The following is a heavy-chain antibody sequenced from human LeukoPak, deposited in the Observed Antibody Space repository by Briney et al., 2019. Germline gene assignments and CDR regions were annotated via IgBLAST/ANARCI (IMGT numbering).Heavy chain of an antibody. CDR2: IYNSGST. CDR1: GGSISSYY. Sequence: PSETLSLTCTVSGGSISSYYWSWIRQPAGKGLEWIGRIYNSGSTTYNPSLKSRVTISVDTSKNQFSLKLSSVTAADTAVYYCTRGSIAYYYMDVWGKGTTVTISS. CDR3: TRGSIAYYYMDV. J-gene: IGHJ6*03. D-gene: IGHD3-22*01. V-gene: IGHV4-4*07.